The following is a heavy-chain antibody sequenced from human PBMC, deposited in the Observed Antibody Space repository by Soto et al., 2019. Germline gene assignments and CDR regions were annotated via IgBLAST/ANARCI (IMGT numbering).Heavy chain of an antibody. Sequence: VQLVETGGGLIQPGGSLRLSCAASGFTVSSNYMSWVRQAPGKGLEWVAVISYDGSNKYYADSVKGRFTISRDNSKNTLYLQMNSLRAEDTAVYYCAKDRGSLYYFDYWGQGTLVTVSS. V-gene: IGHV3-30*18. CDR1: GFTVSSNY. D-gene: IGHD1-26*01. CDR2: ISYDGSNK. J-gene: IGHJ4*02. CDR3: AKDRGSLYYFDY.